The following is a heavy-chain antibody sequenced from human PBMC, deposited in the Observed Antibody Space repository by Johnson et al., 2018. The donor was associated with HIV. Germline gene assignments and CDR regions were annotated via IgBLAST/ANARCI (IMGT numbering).Heavy chain of an antibody. CDR2: ISGSGGST. Sequence: QVQLVESGGGVVQPGRSLRLSCAASGFTFSSYAMHWVRQAPGKGLEWVSVISGSGGSTFYADSVKGRFTISRDNSGNTLYLQMDSLRVEDTAVYYCASTRLGAFDIWGQGTMVTVSS. D-gene: IGHD6-6*01. CDR1: GFTFSSYA. V-gene: IGHV3-NL1*01. CDR3: ASTRLGAFDI. J-gene: IGHJ3*02.